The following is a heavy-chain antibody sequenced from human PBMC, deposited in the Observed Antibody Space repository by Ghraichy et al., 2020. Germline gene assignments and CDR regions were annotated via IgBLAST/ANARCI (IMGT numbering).Heavy chain of an antibody. D-gene: IGHD3-22*01. Sequence: GESLNISCAASGFTFSSYGMHWVRQASGKELEWVAVIWYDGSNKYYADSVKGRFTISRDNSKNTLYLQMNSLRAEDTAVYYCARPYYDSSGYYFFDYWGQGTLVTVSS. CDR2: IWYDGSNK. J-gene: IGHJ4*02. V-gene: IGHV3-33*01. CDR3: ARPYYDSSGYYFFDY. CDR1: GFTFSSYG.